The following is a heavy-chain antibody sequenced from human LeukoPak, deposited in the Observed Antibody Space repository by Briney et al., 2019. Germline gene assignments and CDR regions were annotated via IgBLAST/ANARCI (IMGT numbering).Heavy chain of an antibody. CDR1: GFTFSSYA. J-gene: IGHJ4*02. CDR3: ARDMTRFDY. Sequence: GGSLRLSCAASGFTFSSYAMSWVRQAPGKGLEWVSAISGSGGSTYYADSVKGRFTISRDNAKNSLYLQINSLTAEDTAVYYCARDMTRFDYWGQGTLVTVSS. CDR2: ISGSGGST. D-gene: IGHD4-11*01. V-gene: IGHV3-23*01.